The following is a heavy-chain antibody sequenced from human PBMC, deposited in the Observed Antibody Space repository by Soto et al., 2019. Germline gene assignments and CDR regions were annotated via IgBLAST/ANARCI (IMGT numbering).Heavy chain of an antibody. V-gene: IGHV2-26*01. CDR2: IFSSGEE. J-gene: IGHJ4*02. Sequence: QVTLKESGPVLVRPTETLTLTCTVSGFSLNTARMGVSWIRQPPGKALEWLAHIFSSGEESYTPSLKTRLTISKDTSKSQVVLTMTNVDPVDTATYYCARSGSYPLYYFDYGGQGALVTVSS. CDR3: ARSGSYPLYYFDY. CDR1: GFSLNTARMG. D-gene: IGHD3-16*02.